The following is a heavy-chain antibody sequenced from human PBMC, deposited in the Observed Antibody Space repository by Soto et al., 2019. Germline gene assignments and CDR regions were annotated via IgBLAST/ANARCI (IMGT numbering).Heavy chain of an antibody. Sequence: QVQLVQSGAEVKKPGSSVKVSCKASGGTFSSYTFSWVRQAPGQGLEWMGRIIPMLGIAIYAQKFQGRVTITADKSTNTAYMELTSLRSEDTAVYYCAKGGSSYGFVIYWGQVTLLAVSS. CDR2: IIPMLGIA. CDR1: GGTFSSYT. V-gene: IGHV1-69*02. J-gene: IGHJ4*02. D-gene: IGHD5-18*01. CDR3: AKGGSSYGFVIY.